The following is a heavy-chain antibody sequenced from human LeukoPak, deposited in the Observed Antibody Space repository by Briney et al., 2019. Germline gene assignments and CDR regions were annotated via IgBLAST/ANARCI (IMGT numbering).Heavy chain of an antibody. V-gene: IGHV1-3*01. Sequence: VASVKVSFKASGFTFTSFNMHWVRQAPGQGLEWMGWINPGTGDTKFSQKFQGRVTITRDTSASTVYMELSSLRSEDTAFYYCARHSSGYFGPIEYRGQGALVTVSS. CDR3: ARHSSGYFGPIEY. CDR2: INPGTGDT. J-gene: IGHJ4*02. CDR1: GFTFTSFN. D-gene: IGHD3-22*01.